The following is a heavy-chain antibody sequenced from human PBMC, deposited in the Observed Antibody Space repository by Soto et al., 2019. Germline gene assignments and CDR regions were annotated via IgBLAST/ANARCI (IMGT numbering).Heavy chain of an antibody. CDR2: IGGGDDI. Sequence: VQLLESGGGLVQPGGSLRLSCEASGFTFSNYAMAWVRQTPGEGPEWVSTIGGGDDIFYAESVQGRFIISRDDSRSTMYLQMDNLRVEDTAIYFCAKDSISYNGIYDAFDVWGQRTVVTVSS. J-gene: IGHJ3*01. V-gene: IGHV3-23*01. CDR3: AKDSISYNGIYDAFDV. CDR1: GFTFSNYA. D-gene: IGHD3-3*02.